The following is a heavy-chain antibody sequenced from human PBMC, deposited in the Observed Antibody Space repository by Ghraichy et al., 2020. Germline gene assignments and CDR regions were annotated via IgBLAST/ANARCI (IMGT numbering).Heavy chain of an antibody. CDR3: ARKSFGCGSCDPPYYYYGLDV. D-gene: IGHD2-15*01. V-gene: IGHV4-39*01. CDR1: GDSISGISYY. CDR2: VYRSGIT. Sequence: SETLSLTCTVSGDSISGISYYWGWIRQPPGKGLEWIGNVYRSGITYYSASLKSRVTISIDTSKSQFSLKMSSVTASDTAVYYCARKSFGCGSCDPPYYYYGLDVWGQGTTVTVSS. J-gene: IGHJ6*02.